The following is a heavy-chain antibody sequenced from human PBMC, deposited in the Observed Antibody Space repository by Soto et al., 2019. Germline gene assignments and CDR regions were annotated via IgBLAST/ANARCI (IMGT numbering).Heavy chain of an antibody. V-gene: IGHV3-13*01. D-gene: IGHD2-15*01. CDR2: IGTAGDT. Sequence: GRSLRLSCAASGFTLSGFDIHWVRQPTGKGLEWVSTIGTAGDTYYAVSVKGRFTISRDNAKNSLSLQMNSLRAGDTAVYFCARGQEVGAHFFDSWGQGTQVTVSS. J-gene: IGHJ4*02. CDR1: GFTLSGFD. CDR3: ARGQEVGAHFFDS.